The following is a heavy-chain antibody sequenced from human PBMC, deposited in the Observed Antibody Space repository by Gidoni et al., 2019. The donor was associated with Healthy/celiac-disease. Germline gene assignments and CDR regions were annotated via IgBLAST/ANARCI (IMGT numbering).Heavy chain of an antibody. Sequence: QVQLAASGGGVVQPGRSLRPSCAASGFTFSTYGMHWVRQAPGKGLEWVAVIWSDGSNKYYADSVKGRFTISRDNSKNTLYLKMNSLRVEDTAVYYCARGGRNYDSTGYYCDYWGQGTLVTVSS. CDR1: GFTFSTYG. D-gene: IGHD3-22*01. CDR2: IWSDGSNK. CDR3: ARGGRNYDSTGYYCDY. J-gene: IGHJ4*02. V-gene: IGHV3-33*01.